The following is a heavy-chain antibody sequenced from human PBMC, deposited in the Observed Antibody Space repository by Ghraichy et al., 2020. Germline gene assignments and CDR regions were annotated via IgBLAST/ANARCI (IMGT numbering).Heavy chain of an antibody. Sequence: SETLSLTCTVSGGSISSSSYYWGWIRQPPGKGLEWIGSIYYSGSTYYNPSLKSRVTISVDTSKNQFSLKLSSVTAADTAVYYCARQGVPEQQLDGWGQGTLVTVSS. CDR1: GGSISSSSYY. D-gene: IGHD6-13*01. CDR3: ARQGVPEQQLDG. V-gene: IGHV4-39*01. CDR2: IYYSGST. J-gene: IGHJ4*02.